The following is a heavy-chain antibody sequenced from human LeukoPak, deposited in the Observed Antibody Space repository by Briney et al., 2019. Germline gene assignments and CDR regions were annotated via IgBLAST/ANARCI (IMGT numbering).Heavy chain of an antibody. Sequence: GGSLRRSCAASGFSFSNYAMNWVRQAPGKGLEWVLYIIGSSAAIYYADSVEGRFTISRDKAKNSLYLQMNSLRAEDTAVYYCARDPSRGYNYYSYMDVWGKGTTVTVSS. V-gene: IGHV3-48*01. CDR3: ARDPSRGYNYYSYMDV. D-gene: IGHD6-13*01. CDR2: IIGSSAAI. J-gene: IGHJ6*03. CDR1: GFSFSNYA.